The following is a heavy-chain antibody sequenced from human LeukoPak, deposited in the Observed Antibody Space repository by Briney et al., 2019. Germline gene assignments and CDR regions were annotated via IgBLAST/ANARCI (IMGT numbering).Heavy chain of an antibody. CDR1: GFTFGDYA. CDR2: INWKSNNI. Sequence: GGSLRLSCAASGFTFGDYAMHWVRQAPGKGLEWVSGINWKSNNIGYADSVKGRFTISRDNAKNSLYLQMNSLRTEDTALYYCARDRAGYFYAMDVWGQGTSVTVSS. CDR3: ARDRAGYFYAMDV. D-gene: IGHD6-13*01. V-gene: IGHV3-9*01. J-gene: IGHJ6*02.